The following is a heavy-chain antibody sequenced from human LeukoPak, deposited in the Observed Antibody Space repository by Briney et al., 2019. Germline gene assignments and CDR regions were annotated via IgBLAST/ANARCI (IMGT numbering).Heavy chain of an antibody. CDR2: IYYSGST. J-gene: IGHJ4*02. CDR3: ARTFGYSYGYLDY. CDR1: GGSISSSSYY. V-gene: IGHV4-39*01. D-gene: IGHD5-18*01. Sequence: SETLSLTCTVSGGSISSSSYYWGWIRQPPGRGLEWIGSIYYSGSTYYKSSLKSRVTISVDTSKNQFSLKLSSVTAADTAVYYCARTFGYSYGYLDYWGQGTLVTVSS.